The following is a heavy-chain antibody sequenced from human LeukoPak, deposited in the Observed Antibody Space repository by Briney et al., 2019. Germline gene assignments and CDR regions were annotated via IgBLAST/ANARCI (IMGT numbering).Heavy chain of an antibody. CDR2: IYSGGST. D-gene: IGHD2-21*02. Sequence: GGSLRLSCAASELTVSNSYMSWVRQAPGKGLQWVSVIYSGGSTYYADSVKGRFTISRDTSKNTLYLQMNSLRAEDTAVYYCARGGGAYCGSDCFRAFDIWGQGATVTVSS. CDR3: ARGGGAYCGSDCFRAFDI. J-gene: IGHJ3*02. V-gene: IGHV3-53*01. CDR1: ELTVSNSY.